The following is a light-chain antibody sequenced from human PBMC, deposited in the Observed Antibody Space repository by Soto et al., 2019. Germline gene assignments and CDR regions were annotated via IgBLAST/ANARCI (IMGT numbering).Light chain of an antibody. J-gene: IGKJ2*01. V-gene: IGKV3-11*01. CDR3: QQRSHWPTYT. CDR2: DAS. Sequence: ELVLTQSPATLSLSPGERATLSCRASQSVSSYLAWYQQKPGQAPRLLIYDASNRATGIPARFSGSGSGTDFTLTISSLEPEDFAVYYCQQRSHWPTYTFGQGTKLEIK. CDR1: QSVSSY.